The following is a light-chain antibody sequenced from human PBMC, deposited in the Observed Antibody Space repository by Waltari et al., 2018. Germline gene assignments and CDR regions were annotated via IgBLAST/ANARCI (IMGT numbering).Light chain of an antibody. CDR2: STY. J-gene: IGKJ4*01. V-gene: IGKV3-20*01. Sequence: CRASQTVITTALSWYKQKPGQAPRVLIYSTYNRATGIPDRFSGSGSGTDFTLTINRLAPEDFAMYYCQQYDGIVVTFGGGTKVEI. CDR1: QTVITTA. CDR3: QQYDGIVVT.